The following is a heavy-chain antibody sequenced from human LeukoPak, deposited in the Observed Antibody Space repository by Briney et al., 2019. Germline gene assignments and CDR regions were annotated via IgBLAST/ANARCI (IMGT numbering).Heavy chain of an antibody. Sequence: GGSLRLSCAASAFTFSSYGMHWVRQAPGKGLEWVAFIRYDGSNKYYADSVKGRFTISRDNSKNTLYLQMNSLRAEDTAVYYCEKDQLPYLTGYDYWGQGTLVTVSS. D-gene: IGHD3-9*01. CDR1: AFTFSSYG. CDR3: EKDQLPYLTGYDY. J-gene: IGHJ4*02. CDR2: IRYDGSNK. V-gene: IGHV3-30*02.